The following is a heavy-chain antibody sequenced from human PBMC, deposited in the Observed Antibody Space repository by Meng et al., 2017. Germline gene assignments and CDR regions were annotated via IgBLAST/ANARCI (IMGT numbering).Heavy chain of an antibody. J-gene: IGHJ4*02. CDR2: IYYSGST. D-gene: IGHD6-19*01. CDR3: ARAIAVAGITIDY. CDR1: GGSVSSGSYY. V-gene: IGHV4-61*01. Sequence: VQLQDPGPGLVRPPETLSLPCTVSGGSVSSGSYYWSWIRQPPGKGLEWIGYIYYSGSTNYNPSLKSRVTISVDTSKNQFSLKLSSVTAADTAVYYCARAIAVAGITIDYWGQGTLVTVSS.